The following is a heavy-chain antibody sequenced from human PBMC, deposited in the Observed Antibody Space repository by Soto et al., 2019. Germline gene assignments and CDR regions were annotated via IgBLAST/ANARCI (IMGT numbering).Heavy chain of an antibody. CDR3: ARDVSEYDYYGMDV. Sequence: KGSCKASGGPFSSYAISWVRQAPGQGLEWMGGIIPIFGTANYAQKFQGRVTITADKSTSTAYMELSSLRSEDTAVYYCARDVSEYDYYGMDVWGQGTTVTVSS. J-gene: IGHJ6*02. CDR1: GGPFSSYA. CDR2: IIPIFGTA. D-gene: IGHD2-8*01. V-gene: IGHV1-69*06.